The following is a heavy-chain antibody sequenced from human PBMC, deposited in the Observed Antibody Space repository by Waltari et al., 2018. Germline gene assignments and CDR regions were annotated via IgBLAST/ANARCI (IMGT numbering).Heavy chain of an antibody. V-gene: IGHV4-61*01. D-gene: IGHD3-22*01. J-gene: IGHJ6*02. CDR1: GGSVSSSRYY. CDR2: VYYSWST. CDR3: ARGPYYYDSSGYYYYYGMDV. Sequence: QVQLQESGPGLVKPSETLSLTCTVSGGSVSSSRYYWSWIRQPPGRGREWIGDVYYSWSTNYNPSVKSRVSISVDTSKNQFSLKLSSVTAADTAVYYCARGPYYYDSSGYYYYYGMDVWGQGTTVTVSS.